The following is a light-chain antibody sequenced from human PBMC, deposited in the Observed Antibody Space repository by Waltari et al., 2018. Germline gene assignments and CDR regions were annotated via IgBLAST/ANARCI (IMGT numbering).Light chain of an antibody. CDR2: EGS. Sequence: QSALTLPASVSGSPGQSITISCTGTSSDVGSYNLVSWYHQHPGKAPKLMIYEGSKLPSVVSNRFSGSKSGNTASLTISGLQAEDEADYYCCSYAGSRYVFGTGTKVTVL. CDR3: CSYAGSRYV. CDR1: SSDVGSYNL. V-gene: IGLV2-23*01. J-gene: IGLJ1*01.